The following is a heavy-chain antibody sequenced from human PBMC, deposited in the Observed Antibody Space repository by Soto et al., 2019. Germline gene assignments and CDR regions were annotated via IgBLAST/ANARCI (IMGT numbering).Heavy chain of an antibody. J-gene: IGHJ4*02. CDR1: GFTFSDYY. CDR3: ARGRGAAADYFDF. V-gene: IGHV3-11*05. CDR2: ISISTSHT. Sequence: PGGSLRLSCAVSGFTFSDYYMTWIRQAPGKGLEWVSYISISTSHTNYADSVKGRFTISRDNAKNSLFRQMNRLRAEDTAVYYCARGRGAAADYFDFWGQGTLVTVSS. D-gene: IGHD6-13*01.